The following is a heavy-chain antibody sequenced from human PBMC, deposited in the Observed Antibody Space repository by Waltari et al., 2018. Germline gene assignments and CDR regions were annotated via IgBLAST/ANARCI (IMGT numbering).Heavy chain of an antibody. J-gene: IGHJ6*02. CDR3: AREEDYYYYGMDV. CDR2: ISAYNGNR. V-gene: IGHV1-18*01. CDR1: GYSFTNYG. Sequence: QVHLLQSGPEVKKPGASVKVSCQASGYSFTNYGISWVRKAPGQGLEWMGWISAYNGNRNYAQKLQGRVTMTTDTPTRTAYMELRNLRSDDTSVYYCAREEDYYYYGMDVWGQGTTVNVSS.